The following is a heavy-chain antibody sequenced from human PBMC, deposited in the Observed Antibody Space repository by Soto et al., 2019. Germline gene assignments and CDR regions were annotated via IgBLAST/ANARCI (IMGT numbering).Heavy chain of an antibody. Sequence: QVQLVQSGAEVKKPGSSVKVSCKTSGGTFRTSAISWVRQAPGQGLEWMGGIMPVFPTPDYAQKFQGRVTXTXDXXTGTAYMELSSLRSEDTAVYYGARDKDRQQLGGNYFYIMDVWGQGTTVTVSS. CDR2: IMPVFPTP. CDR1: GGTFRTSA. D-gene: IGHD3-3*02. CDR3: ARDKDRQQLGGNYFYIMDV. V-gene: IGHV1-69*05. J-gene: IGHJ6*01.